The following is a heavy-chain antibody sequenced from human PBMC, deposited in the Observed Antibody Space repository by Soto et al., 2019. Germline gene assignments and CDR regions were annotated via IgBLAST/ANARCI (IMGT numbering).Heavy chain of an antibody. CDR1: GLTFNSYS. J-gene: IGHJ4*02. V-gene: IGHV3-23*01. CDR3: ASPPRATVTDNIFDY. Sequence: GSLRLSCVASGLTFNSYSMSWVRQAPGKGLEWVSAISGSDGSTYYADSVKGRFTISSDNSKNTLYLQMSSLRADYTAVYYCASPPRATVTDNIFDYWGQGTLATVSS. CDR2: ISGSDGST. D-gene: IGHD4-17*01.